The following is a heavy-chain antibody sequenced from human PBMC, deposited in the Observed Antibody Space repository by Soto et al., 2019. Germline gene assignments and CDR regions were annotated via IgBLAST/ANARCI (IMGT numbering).Heavy chain of an antibody. D-gene: IGHD5-18*01. Sequence: EVQLVESGGGLVQPGGSLRLSCAASGVTVSSNYMSWVRQAPGKGLEWVSVIYSGGSTYYADSVKGRFTISRDNSKNTLYPPMNSLRAEDTAVYYCARHGYNYGGGYFDYWGQGTLVTVSS. CDR2: IYSGGST. V-gene: IGHV3-66*04. CDR1: GVTVSSNY. J-gene: IGHJ4*02. CDR3: ARHGYNYGGGYFDY.